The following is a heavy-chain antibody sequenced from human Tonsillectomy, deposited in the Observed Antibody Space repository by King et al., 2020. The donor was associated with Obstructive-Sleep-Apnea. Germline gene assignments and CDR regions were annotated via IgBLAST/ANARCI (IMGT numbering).Heavy chain of an antibody. V-gene: IGHV3-13*01. Sequence: VQLVESGGGLVQPGGSLRLSCAASGFTLSSYDMHWVRRPTGKGLEWVSAIGGAANTYYPGAVKGRFTISRENANNSLYLQMNSLRAGDTALYYCARGVIVGARNWHFDLWGRGTLVTVSS. CDR2: IGGAANT. CDR1: GFTLSSYD. J-gene: IGHJ2*01. CDR3: ARGVIVGARNWHFDL. D-gene: IGHD1-26*01.